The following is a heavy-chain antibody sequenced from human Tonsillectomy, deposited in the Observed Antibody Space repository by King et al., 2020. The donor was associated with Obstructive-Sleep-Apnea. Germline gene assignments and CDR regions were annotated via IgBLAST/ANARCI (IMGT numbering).Heavy chain of an antibody. D-gene: IGHD5-12*01. CDR2: MYYSGNT. Sequence: QLQESGPGLVKPSETLSLTCSVSGGSINNYYWSWIRQPPGKGLEWIGYMYYSGNTNFNPSLKSRVTISADTSKIQFSLRLSPVTAADTAVYFCARHRGVEDYGGYGDYFDYWGQGTLVTVSS. J-gene: IGHJ4*02. V-gene: IGHV4-59*08. CDR3: ARHRGVEDYGGYGDYFDY. CDR1: GGSINNYY.